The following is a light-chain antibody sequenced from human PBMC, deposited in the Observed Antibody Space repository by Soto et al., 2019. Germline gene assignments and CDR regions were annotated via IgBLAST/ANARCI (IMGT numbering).Light chain of an antibody. CDR3: QHYGSSPRVA. CDR2: GAS. V-gene: IGKV3-20*01. CDR1: QSVSSSY. Sequence: EIVLTQSPGTLSLSPRERATLSCWASQSVSSSYLAWYQHKPGQAPRLLIYGASSRATGIPDRFSGSGSGTDFTLTISRLEPEDIAVYYCQHYGSSPRVAFGQGTKLEIK. J-gene: IGKJ2*01.